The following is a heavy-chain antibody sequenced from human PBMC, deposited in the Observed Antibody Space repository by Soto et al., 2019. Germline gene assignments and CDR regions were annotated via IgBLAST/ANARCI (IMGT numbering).Heavy chain of an antibody. V-gene: IGHV2-5*02. J-gene: IGHJ4*02. Sequence: QITLNESGPTVVKPAETLTLTCTFSGFSLTTSGVGVGWIRQSPGKAPEWLALIYWDDDKRYSASLKRRLTITKDTSKNQVVLTMASVEPADTDTYYCAHRILRTVFGLVTTTAIYFDFWGQGTPVVVSS. D-gene: IGHD3-3*01. CDR2: IYWDDDK. CDR3: AHRILRTVFGLVTTTAIYFDF. CDR1: GFSLTTSGVG.